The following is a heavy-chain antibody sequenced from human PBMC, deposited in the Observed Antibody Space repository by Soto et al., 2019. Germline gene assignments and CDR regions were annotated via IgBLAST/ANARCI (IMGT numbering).Heavy chain of an antibody. V-gene: IGHV1-69*02. CDR3: ESLIAAAGTGEN. J-gene: IGHJ4*02. CDR1: GGTFSSYT. D-gene: IGHD6-13*01. CDR2: IIPILGKA. Sequence: QVQLVQSGAEVKKPGSSVKVSCKASGGTFSSYTISWVRQAPGQGLEWMGRIIPILGKANYGQKFQGRVTITADKATSTAYMELSSLRSEDTAVYYCESLIAAAGTGENWGQGTLVTVSS.